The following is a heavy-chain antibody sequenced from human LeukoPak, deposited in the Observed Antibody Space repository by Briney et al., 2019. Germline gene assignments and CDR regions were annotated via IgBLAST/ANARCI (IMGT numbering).Heavy chain of an antibody. J-gene: IGHJ6*03. V-gene: IGHV3-23*01. Sequence: GSLRLSCAASGFIFSSYAMSWVRQAPGKGLEWVSGISGSGGSTYYADSVKGRFTISRDNSKNTLYLQMNSLRVEDTAVFYCAKVRDGRSTGGTYYYYMDVWGEGTTVTVSS. CDR3: AKVRDGRSTGGTYYYYMDV. D-gene: IGHD1-26*01. CDR2: ISGSGGST. CDR1: GFIFSSYA.